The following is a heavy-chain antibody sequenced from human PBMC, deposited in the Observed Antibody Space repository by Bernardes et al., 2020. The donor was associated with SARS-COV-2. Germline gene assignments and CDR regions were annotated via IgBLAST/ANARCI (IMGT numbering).Heavy chain of an antibody. J-gene: IGHJ4*02. D-gene: IGHD3-10*01. CDR2: IYYSGST. CDR1: GGSISSYY. Sequence: SETLSLTCTVSGGSISSYYWSWIRQPPGKGLEWIGYIYYSGSTNYNPSLKSRVTISVDTSKNQFSLKLSSVTAADTAVYYCARTYGSGSNFDYWVQGTLVTVSS. V-gene: IGHV4-59*01. CDR3: ARTYGSGSNFDY.